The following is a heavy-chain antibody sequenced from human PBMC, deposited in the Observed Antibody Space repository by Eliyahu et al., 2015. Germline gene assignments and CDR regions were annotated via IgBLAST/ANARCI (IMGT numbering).Heavy chain of an antibody. CDR3: AIGEGWLFDY. J-gene: IGHJ4*02. V-gene: IGHV4-59*01. CDR2: IHNSGST. Sequence: QVQLQESGPGLVKPSETLSLSCTVSGASINTYYWNWIRQPPGKELEWIGYIHNSGSTNYNPSLRSRVTISLDTSKNQFSLNLHSLTAADTAVYYCAIGEGWLFDYWGQGILVTVSS. CDR1: GASINTYY. D-gene: IGHD3-22*01.